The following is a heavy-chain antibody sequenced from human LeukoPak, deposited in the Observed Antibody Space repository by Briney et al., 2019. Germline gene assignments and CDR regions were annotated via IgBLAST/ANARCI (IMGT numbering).Heavy chain of an antibody. CDR1: GFTFSDYA. V-gene: IGHV3-23*01. CDR3: AKAYYDFWSAYSG. J-gene: IGHJ4*02. Sequence: GGSLRLSCAASGFTFSDYAMSWVRQAPGKDLERVSAISGSGGTTSYADSVKGRFTISRDNSKNTLYLQMSSLRAEDTALYYCAKAYYDFWSAYSGWGQGTLVTVSS. CDR2: ISGSGGTT. D-gene: IGHD3-3*01.